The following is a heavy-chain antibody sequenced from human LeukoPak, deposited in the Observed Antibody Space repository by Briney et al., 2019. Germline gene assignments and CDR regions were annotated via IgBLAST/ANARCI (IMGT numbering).Heavy chain of an antibody. Sequence: SETLSLTCTVSGGSISSYYWSWIRQPPGKGLEWIGYIYYSGSTNYNPSLKSRVTISVDTSKNQFSLKLSSVTAADTAVYYCARSQRQWELPPWDWGQGTLVTVSS. D-gene: IGHD1-26*01. J-gene: IGHJ4*02. CDR1: GGSISSYY. CDR3: ARSQRQWELPPWD. CDR2: IYYSGST. V-gene: IGHV4-59*01.